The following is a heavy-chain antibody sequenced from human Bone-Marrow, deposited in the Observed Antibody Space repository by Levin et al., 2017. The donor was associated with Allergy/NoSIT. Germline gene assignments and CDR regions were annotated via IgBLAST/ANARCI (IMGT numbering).Heavy chain of an antibody. CDR2: IYPGDSRT. CDR1: GYNFPTYW. Sequence: GESLKISCKGSGYNFPTYWIAWVRQMPGKGLEWMGVIYPGDSRTIYSPSFQGQVTFSADRSMSTAYLHWSSLKASDSAIFYCAGQGAQPSFSGGMDVWGQGTTVTV. V-gene: IGHV5-51*01. J-gene: IGHJ6*02. D-gene: IGHD1-1*01. CDR3: AGQGAQPSFSGGMDV.